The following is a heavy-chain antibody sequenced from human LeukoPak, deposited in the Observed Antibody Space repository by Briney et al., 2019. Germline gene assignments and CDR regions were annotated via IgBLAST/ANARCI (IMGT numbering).Heavy chain of an antibody. V-gene: IGHV3-7*01. Sequence: PGGSLRLSCAASGFTFSSYWMSWVRQAPGKGLEWVANIKQDGSEKYYVDSVKGRFTISRDNAKNSLYLQMNSLRAEDTAVYYCAKDSSSWYEAFDIWGQGTVVTVSS. J-gene: IGHJ3*02. CDR2: IKQDGSEK. CDR3: AKDSSSWYEAFDI. D-gene: IGHD6-13*01. CDR1: GFTFSSYW.